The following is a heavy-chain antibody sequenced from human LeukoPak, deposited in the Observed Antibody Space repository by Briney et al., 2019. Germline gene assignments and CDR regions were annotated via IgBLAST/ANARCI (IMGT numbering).Heavy chain of an antibody. V-gene: IGHV3-30-3*01. Sequence: GRSLRLSCAASGFTFSSYAMHWVRQAPGKGLEWVAVISYDGSNKYYADSVKGRFTISRDNSKNTLYLQMNSLRAEDTAVYYCARDNMETLPSIVVVVAAPDYWGQGTLVTVSS. D-gene: IGHD2-15*01. CDR2: ISYDGSNK. J-gene: IGHJ4*02. CDR3: ARDNMETLPSIVVVVAAPDY. CDR1: GFTFSSYA.